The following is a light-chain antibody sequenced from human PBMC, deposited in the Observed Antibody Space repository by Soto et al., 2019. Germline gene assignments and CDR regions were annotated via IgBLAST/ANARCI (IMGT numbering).Light chain of an antibody. CDR1: QSISTW. J-gene: IGKJ2*01. V-gene: IGKV1-5*01. Sequence: DIQMTQSPSTLSASVGDTVTITCRASQSISTWMAWYQQKPGKAPKLLIFDASNLEGGVPSRFSGSASGTEYTLIISSLQRDDLATYYCQHYDGYPYTFGQGTKVEI. CDR3: QHYDGYPYT. CDR2: DAS.